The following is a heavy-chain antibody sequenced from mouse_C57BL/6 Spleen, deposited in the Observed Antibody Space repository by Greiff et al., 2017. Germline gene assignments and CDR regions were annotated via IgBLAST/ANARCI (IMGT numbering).Heavy chain of an antibody. CDR2: ISYDGSN. J-gene: IGHJ3*01. CDR1: GYSITSGYY. D-gene: IGHD3-2*02. V-gene: IGHV3-6*01. Sequence: VQLKESGPGLVKPSQSLSLTCSVTGYSITSGYYWNWIRQFPGNKLEWMGYISYDGSNNYNPSLKNRISITRDTSKTQFFLKLNSVTTEDTATYYCATDSSGYGEAYWGQGTLVTVSA. CDR3: ATDSSGYGEAY.